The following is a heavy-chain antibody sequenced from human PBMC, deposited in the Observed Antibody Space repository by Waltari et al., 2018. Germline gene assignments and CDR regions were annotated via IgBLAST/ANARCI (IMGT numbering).Heavy chain of an antibody. CDR3: ARGPWDFWSGYLSGYYYYGMDV. CDR2: IYHSGGT. V-gene: IGHV4-4*02. Sequence: QVQLQESGPGLVKPSGTLSLTCAVSGGSISSSNWWSWVRQPPGKGLEWIGEIYHSGGTNYNPSLKSRGTISVDKAKNQFSLKLSSVTAADTAVYYCARGPWDFWSGYLSGYYYYGMDVWGQGTTVTVSS. CDR1: GGSISSSNW. D-gene: IGHD3-3*01. J-gene: IGHJ6*02.